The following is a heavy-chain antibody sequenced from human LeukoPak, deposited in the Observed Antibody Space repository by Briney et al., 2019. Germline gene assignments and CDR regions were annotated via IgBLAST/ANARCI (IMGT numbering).Heavy chain of an antibody. J-gene: IGHJ4*02. D-gene: IGHD6-19*01. CDR3: ARFVGSGWKYFDY. Sequence: GGSLRLSCAASGFTFSDYYMSWIRQAPGKGPEWVSFISTSTSYTNYADSVKGRFSISRDSAKNSLYLQMNSLKAEDTAVYYCARFVGSGWKYFDYWGQGALVTVSS. CDR2: ISTSTSYT. V-gene: IGHV3-11*06. CDR1: GFTFSDYY.